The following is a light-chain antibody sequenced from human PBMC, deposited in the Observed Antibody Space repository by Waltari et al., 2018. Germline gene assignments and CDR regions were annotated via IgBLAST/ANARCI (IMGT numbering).Light chain of an antibody. V-gene: IGKV1-5*01. J-gene: IGKJ4*01. CDR3: QQYNSYPLT. CDR1: QSIIRY. Sequence: DIQMTQSPSTLSASVGDRVTVTCRASQSIIRYLAWYQQKPGKAPKVLIHDTSNLESGGPSRFSGSGFGTEFTLTITSLQPDDLGTYYCQQYNSYPLTFGGGTKVEIK. CDR2: DTS.